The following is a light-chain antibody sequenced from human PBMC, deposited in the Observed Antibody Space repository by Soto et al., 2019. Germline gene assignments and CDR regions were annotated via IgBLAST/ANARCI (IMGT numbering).Light chain of an antibody. CDR1: SSDVGGYDY. V-gene: IGLV2-8*01. CDR2: EVT. CDR3: SSYGGNNNLL. J-gene: IGLJ2*01. Sequence: QSVLTQPPSASGSPGQSGAISCTGTSSDVGGYDYVSWYQQHPGKAPKLMIYEVTKRPSGVPDRFSGSKSGNTASLTVSGLQAEDEADYYCSSYGGNNNLLFGGGTKLTVL.